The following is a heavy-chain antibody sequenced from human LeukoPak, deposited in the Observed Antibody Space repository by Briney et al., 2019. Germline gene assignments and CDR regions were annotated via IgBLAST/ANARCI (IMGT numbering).Heavy chain of an antibody. D-gene: IGHD4/OR15-4a*01. V-gene: IGHV3-7*01. CDR3: ARVRTTMVPT. CDR1: GFTFSSDW. CDR2: IKQDGSEK. Sequence: GGSLRLSCAASGFTFSSDWMSWVRQAPGKGLEWVANIKQDGSEKSYVASVKGRFTISRDNAKNSLYLQMNSLRAEDTAVYYCARVRTTMVPTWGQGTLATVSS. J-gene: IGHJ4*02.